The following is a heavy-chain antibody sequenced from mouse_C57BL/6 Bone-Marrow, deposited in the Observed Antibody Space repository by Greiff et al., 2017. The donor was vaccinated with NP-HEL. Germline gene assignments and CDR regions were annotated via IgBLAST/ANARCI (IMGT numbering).Heavy chain of an antibody. J-gene: IGHJ4*01. CDR3: ASRNYYGSSYGYYAMDY. Sequence: VQLQQSGPVLVKPGASVKMSCKASGYTFTDYYMNWVKQSHGKSLEWIGVINPYNGGTSYNQKFKGKATLTVDKSSSTAYMELNSLTSEDSAVYYCASRNYYGSSYGYYAMDYWGQGTSVTVSS. D-gene: IGHD1-1*01. CDR1: GYTFTDYY. CDR2: INPYNGGT. V-gene: IGHV1-19*01.